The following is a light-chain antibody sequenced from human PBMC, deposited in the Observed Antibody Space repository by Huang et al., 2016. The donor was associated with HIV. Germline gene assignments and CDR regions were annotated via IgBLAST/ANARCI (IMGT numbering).Light chain of an antibody. V-gene: IGKV4-1*01. CDR1: QSVRSSSTNKNY. J-gene: IGKJ1*01. CDR3: QQYYDSPQT. CDR2: WAS. Sequence: DIVVTQSPDSLAVSLGEPASLTCRPRQSVRSSSTNKNYLAWIQHKAGQPPKLLIFWASTREAGVSDRITGSGSGTHFTLTISNVKTEDVAIYYCQQYYDSPQTFGPGTRVEI.